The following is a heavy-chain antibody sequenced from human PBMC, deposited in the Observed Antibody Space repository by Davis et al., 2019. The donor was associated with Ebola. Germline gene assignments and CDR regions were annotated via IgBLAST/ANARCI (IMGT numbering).Heavy chain of an antibody. CDR1: GFTFSSYS. Sequence: PGGSLRLSCAASGFTFSSYSMNWVRQAPGKGLEWVSSMSSSSSYRYYADSVKGRFTISRDNAKNSLYLQMNSLRAEDTAVYYCAREMATDLFYYGMDVWGKGTTVTVSS. D-gene: IGHD5-24*01. CDR2: MSSSSSYR. CDR3: AREMATDLFYYGMDV. V-gene: IGHV3-21*01. J-gene: IGHJ6*04.